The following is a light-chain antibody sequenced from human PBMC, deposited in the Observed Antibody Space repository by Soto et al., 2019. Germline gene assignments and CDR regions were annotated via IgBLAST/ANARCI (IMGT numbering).Light chain of an antibody. CDR3: CSYAGSYTWV. V-gene: IGLV2-11*01. CDR1: SSDVGGYNF. J-gene: IGLJ1*01. Sequence: QSALTQPRSVSGSPGQSVTISCTGTSSDVGGYNFVSWHQQHPGKAPKLMMYDVSKRHSGVPDRFSGSNSVNTPSLTISGLHAEHEYDYYSCSYAGSYTWVFGTGTKLTVL. CDR2: DVS.